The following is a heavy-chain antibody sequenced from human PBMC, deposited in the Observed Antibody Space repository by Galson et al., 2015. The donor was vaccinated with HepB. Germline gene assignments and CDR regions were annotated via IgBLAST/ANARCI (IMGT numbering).Heavy chain of an antibody. CDR2: IWYDGSNK. CDR1: GFTFSSYG. V-gene: IGHV3-33*08. D-gene: IGHD4-17*01. J-gene: IGHJ5*02. Sequence: SLRLSCAASGFTFSSYGMHWARQAPGKGLEWVAVIWYDGSNKYYADSVKGRFTISRDNSKNTLYLQMNSLRAEDTAVYYCARAGTDYGDDGNWFDPWGQGTLVTVSS. CDR3: ARAGTDYGDDGNWFDP.